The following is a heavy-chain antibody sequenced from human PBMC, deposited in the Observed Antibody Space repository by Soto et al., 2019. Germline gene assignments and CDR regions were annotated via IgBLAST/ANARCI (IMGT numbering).Heavy chain of an antibody. J-gene: IGHJ4*02. V-gene: IGHV3-48*02. CDR2: ISSSSTTI. CDR3: TIVGATKGDY. D-gene: IGHD1-26*01. Sequence: EVQLVESGGGLVQPGGSLRLSCAASGFTFSSYSMNWVRQAPGKGLEWVSYISSSSTTIYYADSVKGRFTISRDNAKNSLYLQMNSLRDEDTAVYYATIVGATKGDYWGQETLVTVSS. CDR1: GFTFSSYS.